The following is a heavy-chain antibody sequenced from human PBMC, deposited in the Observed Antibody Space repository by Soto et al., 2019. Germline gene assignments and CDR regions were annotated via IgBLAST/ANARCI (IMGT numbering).Heavy chain of an antibody. CDR2: ISGSGGST. CDR3: AKYSGQFSFSLGYDYILERPATYDIDN. CDR1: GFTFSSYA. D-gene: IGHD3-16*01. V-gene: IGHV3-23*01. J-gene: IGHJ4*02. Sequence: GGSLRLSCAASGFTFSSYAMSWVRQAPGKGLEWVSAISGSGGSTYYADSVKGRFSISRDNSKNTLYLQMNSLSAEDTAVYYCAKYSGQFSFSLGYDYILERPATYDIDNWCQGALLTVSS.